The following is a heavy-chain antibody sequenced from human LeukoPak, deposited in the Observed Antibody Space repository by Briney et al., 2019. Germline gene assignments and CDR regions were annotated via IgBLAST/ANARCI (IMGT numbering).Heavy chain of an antibody. CDR1: GYTFTSYD. D-gene: IGHD3-10*01. CDR2: MNPNSGNT. CDR3: ARAPGGSGSYYLDY. V-gene: IGHV1-8*01. J-gene: IGHJ4*02. Sequence: ASVKVSCKASGYTFTSYDINWVRQATGQGLEWMGWMNPNSGNTGYAQKFQGRVTMTRNTSISTAYMELSSLRSEDTAVYYCARAPGGSGSYYLDYWGQGTLVTVSS.